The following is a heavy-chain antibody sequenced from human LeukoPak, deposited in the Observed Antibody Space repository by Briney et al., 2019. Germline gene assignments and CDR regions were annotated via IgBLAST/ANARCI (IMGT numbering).Heavy chain of an antibody. CDR2: INPNSGGT. J-gene: IGHJ4*02. CDR3: ARAPGAGVPGNHFDY. V-gene: IGHV1-2*02. CDR1: AYTFTIYY. D-gene: IGHD1-1*01. Sequence: GASVTVSFKASAYTFTIYYMHWVRHPPAQGLEWMGCINPNSGGTNYAQKFQGRVTMTRDTSISTAYMELSRLRSDDTAVYYCARAPGAGVPGNHFDYWGQGTLVAVSS.